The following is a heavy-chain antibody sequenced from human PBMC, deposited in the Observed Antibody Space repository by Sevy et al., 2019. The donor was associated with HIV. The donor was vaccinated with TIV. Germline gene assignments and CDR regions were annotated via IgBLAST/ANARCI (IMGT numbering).Heavy chain of an antibody. J-gene: IGHJ4*02. CDR1: GFTFSDHY. CDR3: ATHAGIAAAGRVFDY. V-gene: IGHV3-72*01. D-gene: IGHD6-13*01. CDR2: TRNKADSYTN. Sequence: GGSLRLSCAASGFTFSDHYMEWVRQAPGKGLEWVGRTRNKADSYTNQYATAGKGRFTIPRDDSKTLLYLQMNGLKTEDTAVYYCATHAGIAAAGRVFDYWGQGSLVTVSS.